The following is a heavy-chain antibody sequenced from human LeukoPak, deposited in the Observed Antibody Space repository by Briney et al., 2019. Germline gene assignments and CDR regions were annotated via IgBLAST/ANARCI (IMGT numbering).Heavy chain of an antibody. CDR3: AKESAYYESSGYYLEYFQH. CDR1: GFTFSSYA. J-gene: IGHJ1*01. CDR2: ISGSGGPS. Sequence: GGSLRLSCAASGFTFSSYAMSWVRQAPGKGLEWVSAISGSGGPSYYTDSVKGRFTISRDNSKNTVYLQVNSLRAEDTAVYYCAKESAYYESSGYYLEYFQHWGQGTLVTVSS. V-gene: IGHV3-23*01. D-gene: IGHD3-22*01.